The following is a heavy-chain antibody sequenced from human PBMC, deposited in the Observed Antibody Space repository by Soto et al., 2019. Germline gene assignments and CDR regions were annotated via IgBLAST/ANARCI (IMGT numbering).Heavy chain of an antibody. CDR1: GYTFNCYG. Sequence: ASVKVSCKASGYTFNCYGISWVRQAPGQGLEWVGWISGFNGKTNYAENLQGRVTMTTDTSTSTAYMELRGLRSDDTAVYYCARIGVSSGHESPDFDSWGQGTLVTVSS. CDR2: ISGFNGKT. J-gene: IGHJ4*02. D-gene: IGHD3-16*01. CDR3: ARIGVSSGHESPDFDS. V-gene: IGHV1-18*01.